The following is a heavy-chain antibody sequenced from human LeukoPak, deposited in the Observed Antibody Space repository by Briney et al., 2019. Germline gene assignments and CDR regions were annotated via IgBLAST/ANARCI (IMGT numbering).Heavy chain of an antibody. CDR2: IGTAGDT. D-gene: IGHD2-21*02. CDR3: ARGSYCSGGVCSPVGAFDI. CDR1: GFAISTYD. V-gene: IGHV3-13*01. J-gene: IGHJ3*02. Sequence: PGGSLRLSCAASGFAISTYDMHWVRQVPGKGLEWVSGIGTAGDTYYADSIKGRFTFSRENAKNSLFLQMNGLRVGDTAVYYCARGSYCSGGVCSPVGAFDIWGQGTVVTVSS.